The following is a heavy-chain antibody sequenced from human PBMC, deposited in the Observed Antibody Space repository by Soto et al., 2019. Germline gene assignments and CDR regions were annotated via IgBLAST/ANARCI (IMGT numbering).Heavy chain of an antibody. D-gene: IGHD6-6*01. CDR2: INPNTGGT. Sequence: ASVKVSCKASGYTFTGFFLHWVRQAPGQGLEWLGWINPNTGGTNYAQDFQGRITMTRDTSISTAYLELTSLRSDDTAVYCCAREGIEARIPSDWGQGTLVTVSS. V-gene: IGHV1-2*02. J-gene: IGHJ4*02. CDR1: GYTFTGFF. CDR3: AREGIEARIPSD.